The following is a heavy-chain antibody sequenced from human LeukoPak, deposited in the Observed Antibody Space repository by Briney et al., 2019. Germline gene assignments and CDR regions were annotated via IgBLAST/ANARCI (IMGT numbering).Heavy chain of an antibody. CDR2: INSDGSST. D-gene: IGHD3-22*01. Sequence: PGGSLRLSCAASGFTFSSYWMHWVRQAPGKGLVWVSRINSDGSSTCYADSVKGRFTISRDNAKNTLYLQMNSLRAEDTAVYYCARVDYYDSSGYLTYYYYYYMDVWGKGTTVTVSS. J-gene: IGHJ6*03. V-gene: IGHV3-74*01. CDR3: ARVDYYDSSGYLTYYYYYYMDV. CDR1: GFTFSSYW.